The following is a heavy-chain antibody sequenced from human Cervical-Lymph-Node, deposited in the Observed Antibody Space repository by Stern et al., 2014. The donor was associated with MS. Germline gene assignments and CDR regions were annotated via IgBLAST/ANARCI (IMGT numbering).Heavy chain of an antibody. Sequence: QVQLVESGAEVTKPGSSVTVSCTASGGPFSKFPSSWVRQAPGQGLEWMLGIFPVFGTPTYAQEFRGRVTITADVSTSTVYMELSSLRSDDTAVYYCALSSETSDRWYSLGYDLWGQGTLVTVSS. V-gene: IGHV1-69*01. CDR2: IFPVFGTP. D-gene: IGHD6-13*01. CDR1: GGPFSKFP. CDR3: ALSSETSDRWYSLGYDL. J-gene: IGHJ5*02.